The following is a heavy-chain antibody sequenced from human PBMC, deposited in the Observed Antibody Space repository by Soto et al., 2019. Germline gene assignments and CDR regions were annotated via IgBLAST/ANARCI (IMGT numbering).Heavy chain of an antibody. CDR3: ARYYDSSGYYQIYYYYYGMDV. CDR2: INAGNGNT. D-gene: IGHD3-22*01. Sequence: ASVKVSCKASGYTFTSYAMHWVRQAPGQRLEWMGWINAGNGNTKYSQKFQGRVTITRDTSASTAHMELSSLRSDDTAVYYCARYYDSSGYYQIYYYYYGMDVWGQGTTVTVSS. J-gene: IGHJ6*02. V-gene: IGHV1-3*01. CDR1: GYTFTSYA.